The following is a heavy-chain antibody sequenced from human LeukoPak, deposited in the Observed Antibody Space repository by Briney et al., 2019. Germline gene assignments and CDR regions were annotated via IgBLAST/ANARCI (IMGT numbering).Heavy chain of an antibody. V-gene: IGHV4-39*07. CDR2: IYYSGST. J-gene: IGHJ4*02. Sequence: SETLSLTCTVSGVSISSSSYYWGWIRQPPGKGLEWIGSIYYSGSTYYNPSLKSRVTISVDTSKNQFSLKLSSVTAADTAVYYCARTTSYRVLPPDYWGQGTLVTVSS. CDR1: GVSISSSSYY. D-gene: IGHD3-16*02. CDR3: ARTTSYRVLPPDY.